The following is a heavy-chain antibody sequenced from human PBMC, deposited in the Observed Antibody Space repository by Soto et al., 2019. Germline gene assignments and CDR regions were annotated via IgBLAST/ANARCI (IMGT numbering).Heavy chain of an antibody. CDR3: ARDPLSWNASPAYWYYGMDV. CDR2: IYTSGST. V-gene: IGHV4-4*07. CDR1: GVSIISYY. J-gene: IGHJ6*02. Sequence: GTLSLPCTVSGVSIISYYWSWIRPPAGKGLEWIGRIYTSGSTNYNPSLKSRVTMSVDTSENQFSLRLSSVTDADTAGYYCARDPLSWNASPAYWYYGMDVWGQGTTVPVSS. D-gene: IGHD1-1*01.